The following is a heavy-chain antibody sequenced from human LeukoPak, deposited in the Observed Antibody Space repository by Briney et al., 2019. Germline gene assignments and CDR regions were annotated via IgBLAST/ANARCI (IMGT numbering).Heavy chain of an antibody. CDR1: GFTFSTFA. CDR3: IRDFRSADL. J-gene: IGHJ5*02. D-gene: IGHD5-24*01. Sequence: GGSLRLSCAASGFTFSTFAMSWVRQTPGKGLEWVSVISGGGGSTDYADSVKGRFTISRDNAKNTVYLEMNSLSVEDTATYYCIRDFRSADLWGQGTLVTVTS. CDR2: ISGGGGST. V-gene: IGHV3-23*01.